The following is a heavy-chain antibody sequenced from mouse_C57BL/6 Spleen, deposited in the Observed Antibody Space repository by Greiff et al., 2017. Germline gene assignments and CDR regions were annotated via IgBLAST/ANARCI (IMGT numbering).Heavy chain of an antibody. CDR2: INPNNGCT. Sequence: VQLQQSGPELVKPGASVKIPCKASGYTFTDYNMDWVKQSHGKSLEWIGAINPNNGCTIYNQKFKGKATLTVDKSSSTAYMERRSLTSEDTAVYYCARRVGLELRSFAYWGQGTLVTVSA. J-gene: IGHJ3*01. CDR1: GYTFTDYN. V-gene: IGHV1-18*01. D-gene: IGHD1-1*01. CDR3: ARRVGLELRSFAY.